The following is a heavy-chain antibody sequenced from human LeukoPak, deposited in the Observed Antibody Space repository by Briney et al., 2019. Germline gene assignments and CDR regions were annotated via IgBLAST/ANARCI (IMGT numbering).Heavy chain of an antibody. CDR1: GITFSTYW. CDR3: ARGAVPQRGRSYSSSLLLGYFQH. Sequence: PGGSLRLSCAASGITFSTYWMHWVRQAPGKGLVWVSRINSDGSSTSYADSVKGRFTISRDNAKNTLYLQMNSLRAEDTAVYYCARGAVPQRGRSYSSSLLLGYFQHWGQGTLVTVSS. CDR2: INSDGSST. J-gene: IGHJ1*01. V-gene: IGHV3-74*01. D-gene: IGHD6-13*01.